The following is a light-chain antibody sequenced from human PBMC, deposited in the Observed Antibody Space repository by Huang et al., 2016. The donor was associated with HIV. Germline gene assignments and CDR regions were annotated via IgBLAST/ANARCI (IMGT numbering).Light chain of an antibody. CDR1: QRVSSN. Sequence: EIVMTQSPATLSVSPGERATLSCRASQRVSSNLAWYQQKAGQAPRLLIYGASTRATGIPASFSGSGSGTEFTLTISSLQSEDFAVYFCQQYNNWPPTFGRGTRLEIK. V-gene: IGKV3-15*01. CDR3: QQYNNWPPT. CDR2: GAS. J-gene: IGKJ5*01.